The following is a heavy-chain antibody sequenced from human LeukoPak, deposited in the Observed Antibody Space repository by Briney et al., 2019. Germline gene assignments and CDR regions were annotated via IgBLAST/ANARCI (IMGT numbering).Heavy chain of an antibody. D-gene: IGHD1-1*01. V-gene: IGHV3-30*04. Sequence: GGSLRLSCAASGFTFSIYAMHWVRQAPGKGLEWVALASSDGSGKYYADSVKGRFTISRDNSKNTLDLEMNSLGAEDTAVYYCARNRLARTTSAFGNWGQGTLVTVSS. J-gene: IGHJ4*02. CDR2: ASSDGSGK. CDR1: GFTFSIYA. CDR3: ARNRLARTTSAFGN.